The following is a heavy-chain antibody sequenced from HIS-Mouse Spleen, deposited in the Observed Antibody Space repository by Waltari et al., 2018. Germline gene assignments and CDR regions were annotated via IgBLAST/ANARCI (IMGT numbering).Heavy chain of an antibody. V-gene: IGHV3-23*01. CDR1: AFTVSSYA. D-gene: IGHD7-27*01. CDR2: ISGSGGST. Sequence: EVQLLESGGGLVQPGGSLRLSCAASAFTVSSYAMRWVRPAPGKGLEWVSAISGSGGSTYYADSVKGRFTISRDNSKNTLYLQMNSLRAEDTAVYYCAKQDLGIRKNYFDYWGQGTLVTVSS. J-gene: IGHJ4*02. CDR3: AKQDLGIRKNYFDY.